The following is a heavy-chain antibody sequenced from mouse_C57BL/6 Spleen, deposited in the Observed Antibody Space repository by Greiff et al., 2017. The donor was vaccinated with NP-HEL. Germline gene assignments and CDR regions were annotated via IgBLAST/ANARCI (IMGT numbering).Heavy chain of an antibody. V-gene: IGHV5-6*01. CDR2: ISSGGSYT. CDR1: GFTFSSYG. J-gene: IGHJ4*01. CDR3: ARQLVKAMDY. Sequence: EVQGVESGGDLVKPGGSLKLSCAASGFTFSSYGMSWVRQTPDKRLEWVATISSGGSYTYYPDSVKGRFTISRDNAKNTLYLQMSSLKSEDTAMYYCARQLVKAMDYWGQGTSVTVSS. D-gene: IGHD2-10*02.